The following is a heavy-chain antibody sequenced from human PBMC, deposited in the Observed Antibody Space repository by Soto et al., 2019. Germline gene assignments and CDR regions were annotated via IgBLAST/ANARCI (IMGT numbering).Heavy chain of an antibody. J-gene: IGHJ4*02. CDR2: ISSSSSTI. Sequence: EVQLVESGGGLVQPGGSLRLSCAASGFTFSSYSMNWVRQAPGKGLEWVSYISSSSSTIYYADSVKGRFTISRDNAKNXLYLQMNSLRDADTAVYYCARDATDYQLLSVCYFDYWGQGTLVTVSS. V-gene: IGHV3-48*02. D-gene: IGHD2-2*01. CDR1: GFTFSSYS. CDR3: ARDATDYQLLSVCYFDY.